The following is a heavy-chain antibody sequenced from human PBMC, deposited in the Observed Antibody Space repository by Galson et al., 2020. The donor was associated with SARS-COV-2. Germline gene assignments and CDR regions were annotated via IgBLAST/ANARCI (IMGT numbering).Heavy chain of an antibody. D-gene: IGHD3-16*02. V-gene: IGHV4-30-4*01. CDR2: IYYSGST. CDR1: GGSISSGDYY. CDR3: ARERVFYDYVWGSYRPEGRGRDV. J-gene: IGHJ6*02. Sequence: ETSETLSLTCTVSGGSISSGDYYWSWIRQPPGKGLEWIGYIYYSGSTYYNPSLKSRVTISVDTSKNQFSLKLSSVTAADTAVYYCARERVFYDYVWGSYRPEGRGRDVWGQGTTVTVSS.